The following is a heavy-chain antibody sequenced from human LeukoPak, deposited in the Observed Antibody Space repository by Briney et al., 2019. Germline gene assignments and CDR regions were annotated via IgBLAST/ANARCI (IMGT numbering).Heavy chain of an antibody. CDR2: ISPSGGST. D-gene: IGHD2-2*01. CDR3: ARYISVPGARYFDH. Sequence: PGGSLRLSRAASGFTFSAYPMRWVRQAPGKGLEWVSGISPSGGSTYDADSVRGRFTISRDNSKNTLYLQMNSLRAEDTAVYYCARYISVPGARYFDHWGQGTLVTVSS. J-gene: IGHJ4*02. CDR1: GFTFSAYP. V-gene: IGHV3-23*01.